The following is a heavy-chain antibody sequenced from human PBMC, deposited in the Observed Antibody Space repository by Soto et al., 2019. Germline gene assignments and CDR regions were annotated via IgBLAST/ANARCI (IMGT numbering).Heavy chain of an antibody. Sequence: QVQLVQSGAEVKKPGSSVKVSCKASGGTFSSHVFNWVRQAPGQGLEWMGGIMPIIGTANYAQKFQGRVTITAYESRSTAYMELSSLRSEDTAVYYCARDLEFRDGNISHLDYWGQGTLVSVSS. D-gene: IGHD3-10*01. V-gene: IGHV1-69*01. CDR1: GGTFSSHV. CDR3: ARDLEFRDGNISHLDY. J-gene: IGHJ4*02. CDR2: IMPIIGTA.